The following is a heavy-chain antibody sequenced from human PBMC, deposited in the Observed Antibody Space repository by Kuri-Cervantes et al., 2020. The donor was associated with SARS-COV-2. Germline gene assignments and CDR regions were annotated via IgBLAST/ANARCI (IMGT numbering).Heavy chain of an antibody. CDR2: IYYSGST. D-gene: IGHD4-11*01. CDR3: ARLTTSYFDY. J-gene: IGHJ4*02. Sequence: GSLRLSCTVSGGSISSSSYYWGWIRQPPGKGLEWIGSIYYSGSTYYHPSLKSRVTISVDTSKNQFSLKLSSVTAADTAVYYCARLTTSYFDYWGQGTLVTVSS. CDR1: GGSISSSSYY. V-gene: IGHV4-39*01.